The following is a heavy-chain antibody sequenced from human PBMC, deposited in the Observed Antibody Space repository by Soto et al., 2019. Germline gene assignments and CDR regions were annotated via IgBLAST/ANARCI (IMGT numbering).Heavy chain of an antibody. V-gene: IGHV3-48*02. Sequence: GGSLRLSCAASGFTFSSYSMNWVRQAPGKGLEWVSYISTSSSTIYYAYSVKGRFTISRDNAKESLYLQMSRLGDEETAVYCCWRDGELVGATNYYYYGMDVWGQGTTVTGSS. D-gene: IGHD1-26*01. CDR1: GFTFSSYS. J-gene: IGHJ6*02. CDR3: WRDGELVGATNYYYYGMDV. CDR2: ISTSSSTI.